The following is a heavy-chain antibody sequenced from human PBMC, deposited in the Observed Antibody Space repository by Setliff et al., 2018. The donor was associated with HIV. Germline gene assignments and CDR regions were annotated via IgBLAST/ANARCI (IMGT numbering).Heavy chain of an antibody. Sequence: SETLSLTCTVSGDSITGYYWSWIRQSAGKGLEWIGHIHITGNTDYNPSLKSRVTISLDTARNQFSLELTSVTATDTAVYYCARDRRDDYYLTAYFDSLGQGTVVTVSS. CDR1: GDSITGYY. D-gene: IGHD1-26*01. CDR2: IHITGNT. J-gene: IGHJ4*02. CDR3: ARDRRDDYYLTAYFDS. V-gene: IGHV4-4*07.